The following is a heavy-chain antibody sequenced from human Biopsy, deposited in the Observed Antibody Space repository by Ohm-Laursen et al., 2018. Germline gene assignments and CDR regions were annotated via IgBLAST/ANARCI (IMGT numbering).Heavy chain of an antibody. CDR1: GFTFSSYG. CDR2: IWYDGSNK. CDR3: AKCMTGGSNYYFHH. D-gene: IGHD2-8*01. V-gene: IGHV3-33*06. Sequence: SLRLSRTASGFTFSSYGMHWVRQAPGKGLEWVAAIWYDGSNKNYADSVKGRFTISRDNSKNTLYLQINSLRGEDTAVYYCAKCMTGGSNYYFHHCGQGTLVTVSS. J-gene: IGHJ4*02.